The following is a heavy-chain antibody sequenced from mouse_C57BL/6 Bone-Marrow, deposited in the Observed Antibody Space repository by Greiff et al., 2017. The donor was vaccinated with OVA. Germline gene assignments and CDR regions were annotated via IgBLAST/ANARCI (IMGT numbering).Heavy chain of an antibody. CDR1: GYAFSSSW. CDR2: IYPGDGDT. Sequence: VKLQESGPELVKPGASVKISCKASGYAFSSSWMNWVKQRPGKGLEWIGRIYPGDGDTNYNGKFKGKATLTADKSSSTAYMQLSSLTSEDSAVYFCARRNWDEEDFDYWGQGTTLTVSS. J-gene: IGHJ2*01. V-gene: IGHV1-82*01. CDR3: ARRNWDEEDFDY. D-gene: IGHD4-1*01.